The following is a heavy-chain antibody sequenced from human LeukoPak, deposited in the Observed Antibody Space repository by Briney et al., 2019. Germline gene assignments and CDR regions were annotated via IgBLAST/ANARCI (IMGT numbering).Heavy chain of an antibody. D-gene: IGHD1-14*01. V-gene: IGHV4-39*01. Sequence: SSETLSLTCTVSGGSISNGDFYWDWIRQPPGRQLEWIGNIHYTGTTYYIPSLKGRITMYVDTSKNQFSLKLTSVTAADTAVYYCARRPEARNWFDSWGQGALVTVSS. J-gene: IGHJ5*01. CDR1: GGSISNGDFY. CDR3: ARRPEARNWFDS. CDR2: IHYTGTT.